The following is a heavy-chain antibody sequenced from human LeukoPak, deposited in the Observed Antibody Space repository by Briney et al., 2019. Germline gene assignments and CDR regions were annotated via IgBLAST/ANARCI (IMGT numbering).Heavy chain of an antibody. Sequence: GGSLRLSCAASGFTFSSYWMSWVRRAPGKGLEWVANIKQDGSEKYYVDSVKGRFTISRDNAKNSLYLQMNSLRAEDTAVYYCARHPLSSGWYGESYFDYWGQGTLVTVSS. J-gene: IGHJ4*02. CDR1: GFTFSSYW. D-gene: IGHD6-19*01. CDR2: IKQDGSEK. CDR3: ARHPLSSGWYGESYFDY. V-gene: IGHV3-7*01.